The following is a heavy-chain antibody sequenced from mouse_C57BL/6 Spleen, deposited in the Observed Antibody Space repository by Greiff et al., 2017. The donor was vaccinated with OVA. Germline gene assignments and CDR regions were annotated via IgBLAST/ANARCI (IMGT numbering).Heavy chain of an antibody. CDR1: GYSITSGYD. D-gene: IGHD1-1*01. Sequence: VQLKESGPGMVKPSQSLSLTCTVTGYSITSGYDWHWIRHFPGNKLEWMGYISYSGSTTYNPPLKSRISITHDTSKNHVFLKLNSVTTEDTATYYCARGGSSLLSYWGQGTLVTVSA. J-gene: IGHJ3*01. V-gene: IGHV3-1*01. CDR2: ISYSGST. CDR3: ARGGSSLLSY.